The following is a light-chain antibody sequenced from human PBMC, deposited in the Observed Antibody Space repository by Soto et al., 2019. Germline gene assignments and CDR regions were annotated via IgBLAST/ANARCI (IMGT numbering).Light chain of an antibody. CDR2: GAS. CDR1: HDIINY. CDR3: QKYDSAPRT. V-gene: IGKV1-27*01. J-gene: IGKJ1*01. Sequence: DIQMTQSPSSLSASVGDRVTIACRARHDIINYLAWYQQKPGKVPKLLIYGASNLQSGVPSRFSGSGSRTDFTLTISSLQPEDVATYYCQKYDSAPRTFGPGTKVEIK.